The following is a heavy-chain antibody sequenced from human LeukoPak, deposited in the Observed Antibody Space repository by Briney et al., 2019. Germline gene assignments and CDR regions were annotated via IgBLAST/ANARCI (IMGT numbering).Heavy chain of an antibody. CDR2: IYYSGST. CDR3: ARRRYYDSSGYYSRGTFDY. CDR1: GGFISSLSYY. Sequence: SETLSLTCSVSGGFISSLSYYWGWIRQPPGKGLEWIGSIYYSGSTYYNPSLKSRVTISVDTSKNQFSLKLSSVTAADTAVYYCARRRYYDSSGYYSRGTFDYWGQGTLVTVSS. D-gene: IGHD3-22*01. J-gene: IGHJ4*02. V-gene: IGHV4-39*01.